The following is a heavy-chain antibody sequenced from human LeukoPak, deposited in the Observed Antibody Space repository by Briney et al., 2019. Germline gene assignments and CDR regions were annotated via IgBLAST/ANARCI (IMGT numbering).Heavy chain of an antibody. CDR1: GGSISSSSYY. J-gene: IGHJ4*02. D-gene: IGHD4-17*01. CDR3: ARAYGDYSGQDY. Sequence: PSETLSLTCTVSGGSISSSSYYWGWIRQPPGKGLEWIGSIYYSGSTYYNPSLKSRVTISVDTSKNQFSLKLSSVTAADTAVYYCARAYGDYSGQDYWGQGTLVTVSS. CDR2: IYYSGST. V-gene: IGHV4-39*07.